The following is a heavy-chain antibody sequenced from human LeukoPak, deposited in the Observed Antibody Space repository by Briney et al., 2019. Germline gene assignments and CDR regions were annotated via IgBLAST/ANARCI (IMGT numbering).Heavy chain of an antibody. D-gene: IGHD1-26*01. CDR3: ARDQEVGALDY. CDR1: GGSISSGDYY. V-gene: IGHV4-30-4*08. CDR2: IYYSGST. J-gene: IGHJ4*02. Sequence: SETLSLTCTVSGGSISSGDYYWSWIRQPPGKGLEWIGYIYYSGSTYYNPSLKSRVTISVDTSKNQFSLKLSSVTAADAAVYYCARDQEVGALDYWGQGTLVTVSS.